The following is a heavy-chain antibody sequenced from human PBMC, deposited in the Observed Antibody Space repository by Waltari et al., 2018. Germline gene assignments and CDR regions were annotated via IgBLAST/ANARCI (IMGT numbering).Heavy chain of an antibody. J-gene: IGHJ4*02. D-gene: IGHD3-22*01. V-gene: IGHV1-69*01. Sequence: QVQLVQSGAEVKKPGSSVKVSCKASGGTFSSYAISWVRQAPGKGLEWMGGSIPIFVTANYAQKFQGRVTITADESTSTAYMELSSLRSEDTAIYYCARLNWDVVKAFDYWGQGTLVTVSS. CDR2: SIPIFVTA. CDR3: ARLNWDVVKAFDY. CDR1: GGTFSSYA.